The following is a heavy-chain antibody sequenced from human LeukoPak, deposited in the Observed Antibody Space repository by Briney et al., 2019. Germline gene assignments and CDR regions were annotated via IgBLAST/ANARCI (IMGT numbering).Heavy chain of an antibody. CDR1: GFTFDDYA. CDR2: ISWNSGSI. CDR3: AKAPNWNYGSLVDY. V-gene: IGHV3-9*03. Sequence: GGSLRLSCVASGFTFDDYAMHWVRQAPGKGLEWVSGISWNSGSIGYADSVKGRFTISRDNAKNSLYLQMNSLRAEDMALYYCAKAPNWNYGSLVDYWGQGTLVTVSS. J-gene: IGHJ4*02. D-gene: IGHD1-7*01.